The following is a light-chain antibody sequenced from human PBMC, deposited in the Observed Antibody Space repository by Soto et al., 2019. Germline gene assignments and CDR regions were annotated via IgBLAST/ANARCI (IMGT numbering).Light chain of an antibody. CDR3: SSYTSSSTQGVV. CDR2: DVS. CDR1: RSDVGGYNY. Sequence: QSALTQPASVSGSPGQSITISCTGTRSDVGGYNYVSWYQQHPGKAPKLMIYDVSNRPSGVSNRFSGSKSGNTASLTISGLQAEDEADYYCSSYTSSSTQGVVFGGGTKLTVL. J-gene: IGLJ2*01. V-gene: IGLV2-14*01.